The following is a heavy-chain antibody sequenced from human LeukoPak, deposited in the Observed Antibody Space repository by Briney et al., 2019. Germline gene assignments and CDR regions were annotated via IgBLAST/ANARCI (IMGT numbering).Heavy chain of an antibody. CDR2: IYYSGST. D-gene: IGHD3-3*01. J-gene: IGHJ5*02. Sequence: SETLSLTCTGSGGSISSYYWSWIRQPPGKGLEWIGYIYYSGSTNYNPSLKSRVTISVDTSKNQFSLKLSSVTAADTAVYYCARDRRDTYYDFWSGSETSWFDPWGQGTLVTVSS. CDR3: ARDRRDTYYDFWSGSETSWFDP. CDR1: GGSISSYY. V-gene: IGHV4-59*01.